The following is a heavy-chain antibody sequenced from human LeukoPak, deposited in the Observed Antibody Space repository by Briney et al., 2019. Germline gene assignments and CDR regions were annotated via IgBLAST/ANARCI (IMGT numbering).Heavy chain of an antibody. Sequence: ASVKVFCKASGYTFTGYYMHWVRQAPGQGLEWMGWINPNSGGTNYAQKFQGGVTMTRDTSISTAYMELSRLRSDDTAVYYCARDSGNSGHDYWGQGTLVTVSS. D-gene: IGHD5-12*01. CDR1: GYTFTGYY. CDR2: INPNSGGT. CDR3: ARDSGNSGHDY. V-gene: IGHV1-2*02. J-gene: IGHJ4*02.